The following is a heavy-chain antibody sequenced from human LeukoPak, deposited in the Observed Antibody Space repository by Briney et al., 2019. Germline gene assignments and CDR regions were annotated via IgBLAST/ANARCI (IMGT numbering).Heavy chain of an antibody. D-gene: IGHD3-22*01. CDR1: GGSFSGYY. V-gene: IGHV4-34*01. Sequence: SETLSLTCAVYGGSFSGYYWSWIRQPPGKGLEWIGEINHSGSTNYNPSLKSRVTISVDTSKNQFSLKLSSVTAADTAVYYCARGHYYSSRSDYWGQGTLVTVSS. CDR2: INHSGST. J-gene: IGHJ4*02. CDR3: ARGHYYSSRSDY.